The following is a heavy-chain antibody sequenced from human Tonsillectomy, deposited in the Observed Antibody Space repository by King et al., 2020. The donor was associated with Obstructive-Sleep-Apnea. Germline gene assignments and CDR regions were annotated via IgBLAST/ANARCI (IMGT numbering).Heavy chain of an antibody. Sequence: QLPLQESGPGLVKPSETLSLTCNVSGASIDNRNYYWGWIRQPPGKGLEWIGLIYYSGVTYYNASLRSRVTISIDTSKNHFSLKMTSVTATDTAVYFCARAWGLRQLDHWGQGALVTVSS. CDR2: IYYSGVT. CDR1: GASIDNRNYY. D-gene: IGHD5-12*01. V-gene: IGHV4-39*07. CDR3: ARAWGLRQLDH. J-gene: IGHJ4*02.